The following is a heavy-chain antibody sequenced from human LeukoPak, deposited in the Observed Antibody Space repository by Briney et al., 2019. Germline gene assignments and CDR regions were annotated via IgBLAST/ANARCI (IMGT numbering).Heavy chain of an antibody. D-gene: IGHD5-18*01. J-gene: IGHJ4*02. Sequence: ASVKVSCKVPGYSLTEISMHWVRQAPGKGLEWMGGFDPENVEAIYARNFQGRVTMTADSSTDIAYMELHSLKSEDTAVYYCARSAYNYGYVYFDHWGQGTLVIVSS. CDR3: ARSAYNYGYVYFDH. V-gene: IGHV1-24*01. CDR2: FDPENVEA. CDR1: GYSLTEIS.